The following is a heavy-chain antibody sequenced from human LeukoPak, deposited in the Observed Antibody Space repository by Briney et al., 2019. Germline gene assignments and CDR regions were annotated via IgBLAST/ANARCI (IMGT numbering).Heavy chain of an antibody. CDR1: GYSISSAYY. D-gene: IGHD2-8*01. J-gene: IGHJ4*02. CDR2: LYTSGST. Sequence: PSETLSLTCSVSGYSISSAYYWGWIRQPAGKGLEWIGRLYTSGSTHYNPSLKSRVTISGDTSKNQFSLKLSSVTAADTAVYYCARDVDCTNDGCPQSGLAYWGQGALVTVSS. V-gene: IGHV4-38-2*02. CDR3: ARDVDCTNDGCPQSGLAY.